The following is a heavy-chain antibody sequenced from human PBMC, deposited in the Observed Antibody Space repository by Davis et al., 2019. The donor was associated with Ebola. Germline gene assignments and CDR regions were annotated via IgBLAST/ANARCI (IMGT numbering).Heavy chain of an antibody. CDR1: GYTFTSYA. J-gene: IGHJ4*02. V-gene: IGHV1-3*01. D-gene: IGHD6-19*01. Sequence: AASVKVSCKASGYTFTSYAMHWVRQAPGQRLEWMGWINAGNDNTKYSQKFQGRVTITRDTSASTAYMELSSLRSEDTAVYYCARANQGWSYFDYWGQGTLVTVSS. CDR2: INAGNDNT. CDR3: ARANQGWSYFDY.